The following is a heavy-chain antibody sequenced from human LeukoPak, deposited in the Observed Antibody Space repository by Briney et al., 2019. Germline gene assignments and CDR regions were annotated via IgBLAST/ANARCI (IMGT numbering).Heavy chain of an antibody. V-gene: IGHV3-23*01. CDR2: IGGSGYDT. CDR3: ARGTPTSKNWFDP. Sequence: GGSLRLSCAASGFIFSRYAMTWVRQAPGKGLEWVSAIGGSGYDTYYADSVKGRFTISRDNSKNTLYLQMNSPRSEDTAVYYCARGTPTSKNWFDPWGQGTLVTVSS. CDR1: GFIFSRYA. J-gene: IGHJ5*02.